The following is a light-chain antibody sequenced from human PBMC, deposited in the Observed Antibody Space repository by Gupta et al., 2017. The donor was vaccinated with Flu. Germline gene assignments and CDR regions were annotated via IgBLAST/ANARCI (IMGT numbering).Light chain of an antibody. CDR1: NIGSKS. CDR3: YEWHTSSNYLMV. CDR2: ADS. J-gene: IGLJ2*01. Sequence: SYVLTQPPSVSVAPGQTASITCGGDNIGSKSVHWYQQKPGQAPVLGVYADSDRPSGIPERFSGSKSGNTATLTTSTVEAGDEADYVCYEWHTSSNYLMVFGGGTKITVL. V-gene: IGLV3-21*02.